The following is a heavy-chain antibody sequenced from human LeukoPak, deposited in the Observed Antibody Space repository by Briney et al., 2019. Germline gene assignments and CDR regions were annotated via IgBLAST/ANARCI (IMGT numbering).Heavy chain of an antibody. CDR2: INLGGSVI. CDR3: AAWGLHNY. CDR1: GFAFSDYW. D-gene: IGHD7-27*01. Sequence: GGSLRLSCAASGFAFSDYWMNWVRQAPGRGLEWVANINLGGSVILYVDSVKGRFTASRDNAENSVSLQMNSLRAEDTAVYYCAAWGLHNYWGQGTLVTVSS. J-gene: IGHJ4*02. V-gene: IGHV3-7*01.